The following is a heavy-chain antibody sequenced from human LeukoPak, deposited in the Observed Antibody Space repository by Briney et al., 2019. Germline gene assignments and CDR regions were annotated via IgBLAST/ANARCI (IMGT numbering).Heavy chain of an antibody. CDR2: ISYSGTT. D-gene: IGHD4-17*01. Sequence: PSETLSLTCTVSGDPISSSRYYWGWIRQPPGKGLEWIGAISYSGTTYYTPSLKSRVTISVDTSRNPFSLKLSSVTAADTAVYYCARLNEVRDYGVYRKDYWGQGTLVTVSS. J-gene: IGHJ4*02. CDR1: GDPISSSRYY. V-gene: IGHV4-39*01. CDR3: ARLNEVRDYGVYRKDY.